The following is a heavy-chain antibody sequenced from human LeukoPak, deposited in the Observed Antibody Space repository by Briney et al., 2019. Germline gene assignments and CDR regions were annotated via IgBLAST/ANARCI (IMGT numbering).Heavy chain of an antibody. Sequence: GGSLRLSCAASGFIFSSYAMSWVRQAPGKGLEWVSTISGSGGSTYYADSVKGRFTISRDNSKNTLYLQMNSLRAEDTAVYYCAKDPKDYYYMDVWGKGTTVTVSS. V-gene: IGHV3-23*01. J-gene: IGHJ6*03. CDR2: ISGSGGST. CDR1: GFIFSSYA. CDR3: AKDPKDYYYMDV.